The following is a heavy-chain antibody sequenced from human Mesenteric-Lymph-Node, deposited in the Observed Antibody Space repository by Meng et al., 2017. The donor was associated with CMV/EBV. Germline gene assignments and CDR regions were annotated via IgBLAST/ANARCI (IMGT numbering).Heavy chain of an antibody. CDR3: ARDSVAGSGLDY. Sequence: TVSRGSISSGGYYWIWIRQHPVKGLEWIGYINDSGSTASNPSLKSRVTISVDTSKNQFSLKLTSVTAADTAFYYCARDSVAGSGLDYWGQGTLVTVSS. CDR1: RGSISSGGYY. J-gene: IGHJ4*02. D-gene: IGHD6-19*01. CDR2: INDSGST. V-gene: IGHV4-31*02.